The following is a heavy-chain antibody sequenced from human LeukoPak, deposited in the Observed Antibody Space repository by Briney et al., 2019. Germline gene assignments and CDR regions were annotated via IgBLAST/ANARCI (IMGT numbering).Heavy chain of an antibody. Sequence: GESLKISCKGSGYSFTSYWIGWVRQMPGKGLEWMGIIYPGDSDTRYSPSFRGQVTISAGKSISTAYLQWSSLKASDTAMYYCARLQPGITIFGVVIDYGMDVWGQGTTVTVSS. CDR3: ARLQPGITIFGVVIDYGMDV. CDR1: GYSFTSYW. J-gene: IGHJ6*02. D-gene: IGHD3-3*01. V-gene: IGHV5-51*01. CDR2: IYPGDSDT.